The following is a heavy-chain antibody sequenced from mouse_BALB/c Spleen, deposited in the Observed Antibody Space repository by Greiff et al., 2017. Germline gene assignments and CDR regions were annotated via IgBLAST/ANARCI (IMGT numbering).Heavy chain of an antibody. CDR1: GFTFTDYY. V-gene: IGHV7-3*02. Sequence: EVQLVESGGGLVQPGGSLRLSCATSGFTFTDYYMSWVRQPPGKALEWLGFIRNKANGYTTEYSASVKGRFTISRDNSQSILYLQMNTLRAEDSATYYCARDYGYDGDFDYWGQGTTLTVSS. CDR3: ARDYGYDGDFDY. CDR2: IRNKANGYTT. J-gene: IGHJ2*01. D-gene: IGHD2-2*01.